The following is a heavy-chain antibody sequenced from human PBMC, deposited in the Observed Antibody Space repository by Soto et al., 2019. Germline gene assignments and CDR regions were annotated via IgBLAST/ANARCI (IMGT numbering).Heavy chain of an antibody. D-gene: IGHD2-15*01. J-gene: IGHJ3*02. CDR1: GYTFTGYY. Sequence: ASVKVSCKASGYTFTGYYMHWVRQAPGQGLEWMGWINPNSGGTNYAQKFQGWVTMTRDTSISTAYMELSRLRSDDTAVYYCATSVVVAATPPHLDYGDYAAAFDIWGQGTMVTVSS. CDR2: INPNSGGT. CDR3: ATSVVVAATPPHLDYGDYAAAFDI. V-gene: IGHV1-2*04.